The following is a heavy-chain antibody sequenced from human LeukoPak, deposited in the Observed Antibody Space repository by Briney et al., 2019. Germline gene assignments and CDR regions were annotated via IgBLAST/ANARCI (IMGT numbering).Heavy chain of an antibody. CDR2: IYHSGST. J-gene: IGHJ4*02. CDR1: GGSISSGGYS. Sequence: PSQTLSLTCAVSGGSISSGGYSWSWLRQPPGKGLEWIGYIYHSGSTYYNPSLKSRVTISVDRSKNQLSLQLSSVTAADTAVYYCARGHDSSGPLWDSGQGTLVTVSS. D-gene: IGHD3-22*01. V-gene: IGHV4-30-2*01. CDR3: ARGHDSSGPLWD.